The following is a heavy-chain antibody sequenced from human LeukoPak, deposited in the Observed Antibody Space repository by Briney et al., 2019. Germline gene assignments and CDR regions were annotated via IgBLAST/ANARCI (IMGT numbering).Heavy chain of an antibody. CDR3: ARRGYGSGRNWFDP. Sequence: SETLSLTCAVYGGSFSGYYWSWIRQPPGKGLEWIGEIKHSGSTNYNPSLKSRVTISVETPKNQFSLKLSSVTAADTAVYYCARRGYGSGRNWFDPWGQGTLVTVSS. CDR2: IKHSGST. D-gene: IGHD3-10*01. J-gene: IGHJ5*02. V-gene: IGHV4-34*01. CDR1: GGSFSGYY.